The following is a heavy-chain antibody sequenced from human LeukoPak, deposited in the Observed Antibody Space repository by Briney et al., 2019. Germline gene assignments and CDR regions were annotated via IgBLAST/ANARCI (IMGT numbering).Heavy chain of an antibody. D-gene: IGHD6-13*01. J-gene: IGHJ4*02. CDR1: EFTFSSYE. CDR3: ARAGQEGYSSRWYPFDY. CDR2: ISSRGGTI. Sequence: GGSLRLSRAASEFTFSSYEMNWVRQAPGKGLEWVSYISSRGGTIYYADSLKGRFTISRDNAKNSLYLQMNSLRAEDTAVYYCARAGQEGYSSRWYPFDYWGQGTLVTVSS. V-gene: IGHV3-48*03.